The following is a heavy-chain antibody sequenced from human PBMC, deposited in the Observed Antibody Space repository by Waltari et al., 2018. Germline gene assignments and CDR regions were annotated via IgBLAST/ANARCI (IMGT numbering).Heavy chain of an antibody. CDR2: INHSGST. CDR3: ARGITAAGTTPAEYFQH. V-gene: IGHV4-34*01. CDR1: GGSFSGYY. J-gene: IGHJ1*01. D-gene: IGHD6-13*01. Sequence: QVQLQQWGAGLLKPSETLSLTCAVYGGSFSGYYWRWIRQPPGKGLEWIGEINHSGSTNYNPSLKSRVTISVDTSKNQFSLKLSSVTAADTAVYYCARGITAAGTTPAEYFQHWGQGTLVTVSS.